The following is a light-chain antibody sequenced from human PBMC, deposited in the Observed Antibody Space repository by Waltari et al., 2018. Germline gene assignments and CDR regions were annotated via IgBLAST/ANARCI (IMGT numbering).Light chain of an antibody. CDR3: QQYLTSSWT. Sequence: DIVMTQSPDSLAVSLGERATFNCKSSQSVLYSSNNKNYLAWYQQKPGQPPKLLIYGAPTRASGVPDRFSGSGSGTDFTLTISSLQAEDVAVYYCQQYLTSSWTFGQGTLVEL. CDR2: GAP. CDR1: QSVLYSSNNKNY. J-gene: IGKJ1*01. V-gene: IGKV4-1*01.